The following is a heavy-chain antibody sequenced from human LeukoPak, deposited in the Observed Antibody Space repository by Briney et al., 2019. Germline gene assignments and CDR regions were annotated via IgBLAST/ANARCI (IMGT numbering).Heavy chain of an antibody. V-gene: IGHV4-4*09. CDR1: GDPISNYY. CDR3: ARHAPTGTPTLFDY. CDR2: IYSRGST. Sequence: SETLSLTCIVSGDPISNYYWSWIRQPPGKGLEWIGYIYSRGSTNYDPSLKSRVTISVDTSKNQVSLKRTSVTAAATAVYYCARHAPTGTPTLFDYWGQGTLVTVSS. D-gene: IGHD1-1*01. J-gene: IGHJ4*02.